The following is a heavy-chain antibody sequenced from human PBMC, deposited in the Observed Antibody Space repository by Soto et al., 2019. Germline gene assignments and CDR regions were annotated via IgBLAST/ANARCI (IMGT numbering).Heavy chain of an antibody. D-gene: IGHD1-1*01. CDR1: GFTVSSNY. CDR2: IYSGGNT. V-gene: IGHV3-53*02. J-gene: IGHJ4*02. CDR3: AGATGRY. Sequence: LVETGGGLIQPGGSLRLSCTASGFTVSSNYMTWVRQAPGKGLEWVSVIYSGGNTYYADSVKGRFTSSRDKSKNTLYLQMNSLRAEDRAVYYCAGATGRYWGQGTLVTVSS.